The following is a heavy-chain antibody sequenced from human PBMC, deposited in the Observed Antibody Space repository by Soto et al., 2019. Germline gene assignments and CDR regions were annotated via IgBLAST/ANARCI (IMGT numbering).Heavy chain of an antibody. CDR1: GYTFTNYG. V-gene: IGHV1-18*01. Sequence: QVQLVQSGAEVKKPGASVTVSCKASGYTFTNYGINWVRQAPGQGLEWMGWISAYSGHTNYAQKPQDRVTMTTDTSTCTAYMELSSLRSDDTAVYYCARRPHLADNVELDYWGQGTLVTVSS. D-gene: IGHD6-19*01. CDR2: ISAYSGHT. CDR3: ARRPHLADNVELDY. J-gene: IGHJ4*02.